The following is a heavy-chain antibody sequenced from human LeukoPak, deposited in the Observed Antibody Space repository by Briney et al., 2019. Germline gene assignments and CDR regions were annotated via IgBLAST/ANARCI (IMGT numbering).Heavy chain of an antibody. V-gene: IGHV1-24*01. CDR1: GYTLTELS. CDR3: ATTTVVTPQSVDY. Sequence: VASVTVSCKVSGYTLTELSMHWVRQAPGKGLEWMGGFDPEDGETIYAQKFQGRVTMTEDTSTDTAYMELSSLRSEDTAVYYCATTTVVTPQSVDYWGQGTLVTVSS. D-gene: IGHD4-23*01. J-gene: IGHJ4*02. CDR2: FDPEDGET.